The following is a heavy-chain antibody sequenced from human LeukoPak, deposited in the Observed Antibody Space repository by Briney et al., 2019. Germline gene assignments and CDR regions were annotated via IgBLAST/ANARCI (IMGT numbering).Heavy chain of an antibody. J-gene: IGHJ1*01. CDR1: GYSFTSYW. CDR2: INPNSGGT. Sequence: GESLKISCKGSGYSFTSYWIGWVRQAPGQGLEWMGWINPNSGGTNYAQKFQGRVTMTRDTSISTAYMELSRLRSDDTAVYYCARGNTMVRGVTVSEYFQHWGQGTLVTVSS. D-gene: IGHD3-10*01. CDR3: ARGNTMVRGVTVSEYFQH. V-gene: IGHV1-2*02.